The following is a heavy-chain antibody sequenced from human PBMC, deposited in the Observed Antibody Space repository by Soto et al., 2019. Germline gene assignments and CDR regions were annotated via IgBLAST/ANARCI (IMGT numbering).Heavy chain of an antibody. CDR1: GGSISSGGYS. CDR2: IYHSGST. Sequence: PSETLSLTCAISGGSISSGGYSWSWIRQPPGKGLEWIGYIYHSGSTYYNPSLKSRVTISVDRSKNQFSLKLSSVTTADTAVYYCARVPDRWGQGTLVTVSS. D-gene: IGHD2-2*01. CDR3: ARVPDR. V-gene: IGHV4-30-2*01. J-gene: IGHJ5*02.